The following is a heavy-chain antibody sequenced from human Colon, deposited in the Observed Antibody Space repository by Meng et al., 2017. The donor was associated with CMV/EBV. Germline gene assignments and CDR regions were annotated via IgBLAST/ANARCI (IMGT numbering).Heavy chain of an antibody. V-gene: IGHV4-59*01. Sequence: GSLSLTCTVSGVSISPYYLNWIRQPPGKGLEWIGYIFYSGSTNYNPSLKSRVTISVDTSKNQFSLKLSSVTAADTAVYYCARDYYGMDVWGQGTTVTVSS. CDR3: ARDYYGMDV. J-gene: IGHJ6*02. CDR1: GVSISPYY. CDR2: IFYSGST.